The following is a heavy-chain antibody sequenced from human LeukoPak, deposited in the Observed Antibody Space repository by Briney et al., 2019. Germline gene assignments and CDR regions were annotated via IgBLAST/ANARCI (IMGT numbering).Heavy chain of an antibody. CDR2: INHSGST. CDR3: ARGQAVDV. V-gene: IGHV4-34*01. J-gene: IGHJ6*04. CDR1: GGSFSGYY. Sequence: SETLSLTCAVYGGSFSGYYWSWIRQPPGKGLEWIGEINHSGSTNYNPSLKSRVTISVDTSKNQFSLKLSSVTAADTAVYYCARGQAVDVWGKGTTVTVSS.